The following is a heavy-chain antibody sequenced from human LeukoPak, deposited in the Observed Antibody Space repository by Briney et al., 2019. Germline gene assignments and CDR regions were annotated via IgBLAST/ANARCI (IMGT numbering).Heavy chain of an antibody. CDR3: ARAHGPDYVWGSYRRNWFDP. D-gene: IGHD3-16*02. Sequence: SETLSLTCAVYGGSFSGYYWSWIRQPPGPGLEWIGEINHSGSTNYNPSLKSRVTISVDTSKNQFSLKLRSVTAADTAVYYCARAHGPDYVWGSYRRNWFDPWGQGTLVTVSS. CDR2: INHSGST. V-gene: IGHV4-34*01. J-gene: IGHJ5*02. CDR1: GGSFSGYY.